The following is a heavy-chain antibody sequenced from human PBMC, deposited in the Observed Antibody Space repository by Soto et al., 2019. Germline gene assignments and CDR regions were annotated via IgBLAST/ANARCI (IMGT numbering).Heavy chain of an antibody. CDR2: IFVTSTPI. V-gene: IGHV3-48*04. CDR3: ARDADWAFGY. CDR1: GFSFSSYS. D-gene: IGHD3-9*01. Sequence: EVQLVESGGGLVQPGGSLRLSCVASGFSFSSYSMVWVRQAPGKGLEWISYIFVTSTPIYYADSVKGRFTVSRDNTQNSLFLLMNSRRAEDTAIYYCARDADWAFGYWGQGTLVTVPS. J-gene: IGHJ4*02.